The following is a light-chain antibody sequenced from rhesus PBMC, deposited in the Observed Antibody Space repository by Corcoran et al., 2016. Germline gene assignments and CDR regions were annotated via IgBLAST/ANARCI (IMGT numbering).Light chain of an antibody. Sequence: DIQMTQSPSSLSASAGDKVTITCHASQGIISWLAWYQQKPGKAPKPLIYAASSLQSGVPSRFRGSGSGTNYRLPISSLQPEDFVTYYCQQYNDLPWTFGHGTKVDIK. CDR1: QGIISW. CDR3: QQYNDLPWT. CDR2: AAS. J-gene: IGKJ1*01. V-gene: IGKV1-19*01.